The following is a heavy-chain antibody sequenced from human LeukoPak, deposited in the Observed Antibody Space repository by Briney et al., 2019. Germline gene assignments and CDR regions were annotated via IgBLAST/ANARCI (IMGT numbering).Heavy chain of an antibody. V-gene: IGHV4-34*01. CDR3: ARVDGDYGGY. J-gene: IGHJ4*02. D-gene: IGHD4-17*01. CDR1: GGSFSGYY. Sequence: PSETLSLTCAVYGGSFSGYYWSWIRQPPGKGLEWIGEINHSGSTNYNPSLKSRVTISVDTSKNQFSLKLSSVTAADTAVYYCARVDGDYGGYWGQGTLVTVSS. CDR2: INHSGST.